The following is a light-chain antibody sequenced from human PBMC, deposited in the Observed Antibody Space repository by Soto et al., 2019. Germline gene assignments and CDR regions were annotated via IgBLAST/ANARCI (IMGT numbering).Light chain of an antibody. Sequence: EIVLTQSPATLSLSPGERATLSCRASQSVSSYLAWYQQKPGQAPRLLIYDASNRATGIPARFSASGSGTDFTRTIGGLEPEDFAVYYCQQRSNWPLTFGGGTKVEIK. V-gene: IGKV3-11*01. J-gene: IGKJ4*01. CDR2: DAS. CDR3: QQRSNWPLT. CDR1: QSVSSY.